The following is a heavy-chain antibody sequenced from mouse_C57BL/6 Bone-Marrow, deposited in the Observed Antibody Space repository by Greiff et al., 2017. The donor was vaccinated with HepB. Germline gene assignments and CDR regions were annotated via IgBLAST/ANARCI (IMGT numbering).Heavy chain of an antibody. J-gene: IGHJ2*01. CDR2: IYPRDGST. D-gene: IGHD1-1*01. Sequence: VKLQQSDAELVKPGASVKISCKVSGYTFTDHTIHWMKQRPEQGLEWIGYIYPRDGSTKYNEKFKGKATLTADKSSSTAYMQLNSLTSEDSAVYFCARSGSPYYGSTPHFDYWGQGTTLTVSS. CDR3: ARSGSPYYGSTPHFDY. V-gene: IGHV1-78*01. CDR1: GYTFTDHT.